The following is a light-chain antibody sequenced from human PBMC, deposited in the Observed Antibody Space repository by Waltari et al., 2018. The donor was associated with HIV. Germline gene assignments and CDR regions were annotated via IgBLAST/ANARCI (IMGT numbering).Light chain of an antibody. CDR1: AVPKQY. CDR3: QSADSSYTYPGVV. Sequence: SYELTQPPSVSVSPGQTARITCSGDAVPKQYAYWYQQKPGQAPVLVLYKDSERPSGIPERFSGSSSGTTVTLTISGVQAEDEADYYCQSADSSYTYPGVVFGGGTKLTVL. CDR2: KDS. V-gene: IGLV3-25*03. J-gene: IGLJ2*01.